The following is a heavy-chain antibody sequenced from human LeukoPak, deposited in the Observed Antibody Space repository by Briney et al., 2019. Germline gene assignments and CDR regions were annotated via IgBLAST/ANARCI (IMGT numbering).Heavy chain of an antibody. CDR2: IYHSGST. V-gene: IGHV4-31*03. J-gene: IGHJ4*02. Sequence: PSQTLSLTCTVSGGSISSGGYYWSWIRQHPGKGLEWIGYIYHSGSTYYNPSLKSRVTISVDRSKNQFSLKLSSVTAADTAVYYCARDGSIAAAGLDYWGQGTLVTVSS. CDR1: GGSISSGGYY. D-gene: IGHD6-13*01. CDR3: ARDGSIAAAGLDY.